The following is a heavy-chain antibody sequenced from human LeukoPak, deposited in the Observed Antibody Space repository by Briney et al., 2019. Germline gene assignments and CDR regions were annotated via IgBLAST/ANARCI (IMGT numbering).Heavy chain of an antibody. CDR2: ISYDGSKK. CDR1: GFTFISYA. CDR3: ARGGSYLSAFDI. V-gene: IGHV3-30*14. D-gene: IGHD1-26*01. Sequence: PGGSLRLSCAASGFTFISYAMHWVRQAPGKGLEWVAVISYDGSKKYYADSVKGRFTISRDNSKNTLYLQMNSLRAEDTAVYYCARGGSYLSAFDIGGQGTMVTVSA. J-gene: IGHJ3*02.